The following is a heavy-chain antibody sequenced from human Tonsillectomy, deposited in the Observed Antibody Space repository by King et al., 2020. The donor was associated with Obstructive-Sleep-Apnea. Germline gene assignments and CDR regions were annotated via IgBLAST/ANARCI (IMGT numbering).Heavy chain of an antibody. CDR1: GFTFDDYA. CDR2: ISWNSGSI. Sequence: VQLVESGGGLVQPGRSLRLSCAASGFTFDDYAMHWVRQAPGKGLEWVSGISWNSGSIGYADSVKGRFTISRDNAKNSLYLQMNSLRAEDTALYYCAKDRGVGSGWYFGFDPWGQGTLVTVSS. CDR3: AKDRGVGSGWYFGFDP. V-gene: IGHV3-9*01. J-gene: IGHJ5*02. D-gene: IGHD6-19*01.